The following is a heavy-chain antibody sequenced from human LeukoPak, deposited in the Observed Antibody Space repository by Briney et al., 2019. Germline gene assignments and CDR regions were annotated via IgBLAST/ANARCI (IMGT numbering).Heavy chain of an antibody. V-gene: IGHV3-66*04. J-gene: IGHJ6*02. CDR1: GFTVSSKY. CDR2: IFSGGST. Sequence: GGSLRLSCAASGFTVSSKYMSWVRQAPGKGLEWVSVIFSGGSTNYADPVKGRFTISRDNSKNTLFLQMNGLRAEDTAVYYCASQTYYYGSGTYSTYLDYGMDVWGQGTTVTVSS. D-gene: IGHD3-22*01. CDR3: ASQTYYYGSGTYSTYLDYGMDV.